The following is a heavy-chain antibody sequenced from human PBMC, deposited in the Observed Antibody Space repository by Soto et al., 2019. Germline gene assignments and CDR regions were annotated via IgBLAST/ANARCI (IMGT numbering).Heavy chain of an antibody. V-gene: IGHV3-21*01. CDR1: GFTFSSYS. J-gene: IGHJ6*02. CDR2: ISSSSSYI. D-gene: IGHD3-10*01. CDR3: ARDSNYYGSGSYYVHSIYYYYGMDV. Sequence: GGSLRLSCAASGFTFSSYSMNWVRQAPGKGLEWVSSISSSSSYIYYADSVKGRFTISRDNAKNSLYLQMNSLRAEDTAVYYCARDSNYYGSGSYYVHSIYYYYGMDVWGQGTTVTVSS.